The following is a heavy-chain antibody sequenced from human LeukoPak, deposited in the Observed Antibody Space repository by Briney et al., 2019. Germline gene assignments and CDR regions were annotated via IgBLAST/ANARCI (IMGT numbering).Heavy chain of an antibody. J-gene: IGHJ4*02. D-gene: IGHD6-13*01. CDR2: ISDSGDGT. Sequence: GGSLRLSCAASGFTFRTYAMSWVRQAPGKGLEWVSGISDSGDGTYYAESVKGRFTISRDNSKNTVFLQMNSLRADDTAKYYCAKDKAPGSWHTPRDFWGQGTLVTVSS. CDR1: GFTFRTYA. V-gene: IGHV3-23*01. CDR3: AKDKAPGSWHTPRDF.